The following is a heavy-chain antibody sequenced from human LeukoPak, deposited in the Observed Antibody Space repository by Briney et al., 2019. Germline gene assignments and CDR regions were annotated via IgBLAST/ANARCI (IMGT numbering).Heavy chain of an antibody. CDR3: ARALNDYGDYGPKEGAFDI. Sequence: PGGSLRLSCAASGFTFSSYWMHWVRQAPGKGLVWVSRINSDGSSTSYADSVKGRFTISRDNAKNTLYLQMNSLRAEDTAVYYCARALNDYGDYGPKEGAFDIWGQGTMVTVSS. CDR2: INSDGSST. V-gene: IGHV3-74*01. J-gene: IGHJ3*02. D-gene: IGHD4-17*01. CDR1: GFTFSSYW.